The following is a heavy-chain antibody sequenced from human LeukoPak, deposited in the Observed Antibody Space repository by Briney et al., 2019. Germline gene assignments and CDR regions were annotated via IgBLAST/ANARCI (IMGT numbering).Heavy chain of an antibody. Sequence: PGGSLRLSCAASGFTFSSDVMSWVRQAPGKGLEWVSTIRDGGDATYYADSVKGRFTISGDNSRHPLYLQMNSLRADDTAVYYCATMKGGGGDPIGGFDFWGRGTLVIVSS. V-gene: IGHV3-23*01. CDR1: GFTFSSDV. J-gene: IGHJ4*02. D-gene: IGHD2-21*02. CDR3: ATMKGGGGDPIGGFDF. CDR2: IRDGGDAT.